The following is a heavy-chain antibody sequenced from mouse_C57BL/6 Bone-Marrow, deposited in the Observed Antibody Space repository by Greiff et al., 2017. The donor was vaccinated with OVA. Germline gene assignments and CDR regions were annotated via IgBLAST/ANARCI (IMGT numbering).Heavy chain of an antibody. CDR1: GYTFTDYE. CDR3: ARPTGY. CDR2: IDPETGGT. Sequence: QVQLQQSGAELVRPGASVTLSCKASGYTFTDYEMHWVKQTPVHGLEWIGAIDPETGGTAYNQKFKGKAILTADKSSSTAYMQLSSLTSEDSAVYYCARPTGYWGQGTTLTVSS. V-gene: IGHV1-15*01. J-gene: IGHJ2*01.